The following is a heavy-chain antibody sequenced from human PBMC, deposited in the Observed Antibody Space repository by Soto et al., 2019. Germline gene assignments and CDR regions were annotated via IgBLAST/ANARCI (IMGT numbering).Heavy chain of an antibody. D-gene: IGHD3-10*01. CDR3: AKGGPGASSGLFES. J-gene: IGHJ4*02. Sequence: GGSLRLSCAASGFIVTSNYMSWVRQAPGKGLEWVSVIYSDGTTNYAESVKGRFTISRDKSKNTVFLQMSSLRAEDTAVYYCAKGGPGASSGLFESWGQGTLVTVSS. CDR1: GFIVTSNY. V-gene: IGHV3-53*01. CDR2: IYSDGTT.